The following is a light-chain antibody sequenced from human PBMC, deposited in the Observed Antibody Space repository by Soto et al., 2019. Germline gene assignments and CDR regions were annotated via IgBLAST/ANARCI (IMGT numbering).Light chain of an antibody. CDR2: KAS. J-gene: IGKJ2*01. Sequence: DIQMTQSPSTLSASVGDRVTITCRASQSISSWLAWYQHKPGKAPKLLIYKASSLESGVPSRFSGSGSGTEFTLTISSLQPDDYATYYCQQYNSYSSTFGQGTKLEIK. V-gene: IGKV1-5*03. CDR3: QQYNSYSST. CDR1: QSISSW.